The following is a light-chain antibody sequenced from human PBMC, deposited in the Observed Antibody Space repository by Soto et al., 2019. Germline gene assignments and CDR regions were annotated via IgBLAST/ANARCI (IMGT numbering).Light chain of an antibody. Sequence: DIQMTQSPPSVSSSVSKRVTITCMASQNINNYLNWYQQKPGKAPKFLIYTTSSLQSGVPSRFSGSESGTDFTLTISSLQPEDFATYYCQQSYSFPLTFGGGTKVDIK. V-gene: IGKV1-39*01. CDR2: TTS. J-gene: IGKJ4*01. CDR1: QNINNY. CDR3: QQSYSFPLT.